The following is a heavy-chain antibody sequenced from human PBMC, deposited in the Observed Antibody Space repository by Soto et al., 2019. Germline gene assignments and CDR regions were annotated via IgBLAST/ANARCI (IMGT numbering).Heavy chain of an antibody. CDR3: ARVWFAGFLEGGYYGMDV. D-gene: IGHD3-3*01. Sequence: QVQLVQSGAEVKKPGSSVKVSCKASGGTFSSYAISWVRQAPGQGLEWMGGIIPIFGTANYAQKFQGRVTITADESTSPAYMELSSLRSEDTAVYYCARVWFAGFLEGGYYGMDVWGQGTTVTVSS. CDR2: IIPIFGTA. V-gene: IGHV1-69*12. J-gene: IGHJ6*02. CDR1: GGTFSSYA.